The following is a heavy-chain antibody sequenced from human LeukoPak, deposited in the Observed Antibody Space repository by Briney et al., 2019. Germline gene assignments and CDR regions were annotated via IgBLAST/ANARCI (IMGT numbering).Heavy chain of an antibody. CDR2: IYYSGST. V-gene: IGHV4-30-4*01. CDR1: GGSISSGDYY. J-gene: IGHJ4*02. CDR3: ARSPDQQLVGY. D-gene: IGHD6-13*01. Sequence: SETLSLTCTVSGGSISSGDYYWSWIRQPPGKGPEWIGYIYYSGSTYYNPSLKSRVTISVDTSKNQFSLKLSSVTAADTAVYYCARSPDQQLVGYWGQGTLVTVSS.